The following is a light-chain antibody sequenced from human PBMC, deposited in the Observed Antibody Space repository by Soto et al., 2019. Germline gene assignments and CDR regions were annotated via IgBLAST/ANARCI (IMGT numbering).Light chain of an antibody. CDR1: QSISTW. V-gene: IGKV1-5*01. CDR2: DAS. Sequence: DIQMTQSPSTLSASVGDRVIITCRASQSISTWLAWYQQKPGKAPNLLIYDASTLQSGVPLRFSGSGSGTEFTLTISSLQPDDFATDYCQQYNSYWYTFGQGTRLEIK. CDR3: QQYNSYWYT. J-gene: IGKJ2*01.